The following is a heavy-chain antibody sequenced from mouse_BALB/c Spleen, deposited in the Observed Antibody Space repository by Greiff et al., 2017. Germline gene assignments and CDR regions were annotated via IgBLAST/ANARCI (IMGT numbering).Heavy chain of an antibody. CDR2: ISTYYGDA. J-gene: IGHJ3*01. D-gene: IGHD2-14*01. V-gene: IGHV1S137*01. CDR1: GYTFTDYA. Sequence: QVQLQQSGAELVRPGVSVKISCKGSGYTFTDYAMHWVKQSHAKSLEWIGVISTYYGDASYNQKFKGKATMTVDKSSSTAYMELARLTSEDSAIYYCASSYYRYDVEDAWFAYWGQGTLVTVSA. CDR3: ASSYYRYDVEDAWFAY.